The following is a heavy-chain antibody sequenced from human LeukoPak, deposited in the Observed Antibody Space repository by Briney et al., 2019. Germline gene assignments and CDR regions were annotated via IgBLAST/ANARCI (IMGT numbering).Heavy chain of an antibody. CDR1: GGSISSYY. CDR2: IYTSGST. V-gene: IGHV4-4*07. Sequence: PSETLSHTCTVSGGSISSYYWSWIRQPAGKGLEWIGRIYTSGSTNYNPSLKSRVTMSVDTSKNQFSLKLSSVTAADTAVYYCARLSEDSGYGGFDYWGQGTLVTVSS. D-gene: IGHD5-12*01. J-gene: IGHJ4*02. CDR3: ARLSEDSGYGGFDY.